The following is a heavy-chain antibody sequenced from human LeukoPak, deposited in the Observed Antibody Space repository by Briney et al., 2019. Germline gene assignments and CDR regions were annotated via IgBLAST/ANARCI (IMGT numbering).Heavy chain of an antibody. CDR2: IAYDGNIK. CDR1: GFTFSDYA. D-gene: IGHD2-2*01. J-gene: IGHJ6*02. Sequence: GGSLRLSYAASGFTFSDYALHWVRQAPGQGLEWVAVIAYDGNIKIYTNTVKGRFTISRDDSKNTLYLQMNSLRPEDTAVYYCAKGSRYCSSTSCYQDYYYYGMDVWGQGTTVSVSS. CDR3: AKGSRYCSSTSCYQDYYYYGMDV. V-gene: IGHV3-30-3*01.